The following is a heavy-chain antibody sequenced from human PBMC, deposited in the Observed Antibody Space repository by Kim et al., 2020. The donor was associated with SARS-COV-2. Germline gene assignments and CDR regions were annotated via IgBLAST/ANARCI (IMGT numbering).Heavy chain of an antibody. CDR1: GYSFSDYY. Sequence: ASVKVSCKASGYSFSDYYIYWVRQAPGQGLEWMGWININSGGTNYAQKFQDRVTMTRDTPITTAYMELSSLTSDDTAMYYCARAQWIRGQGFYGMDVWGQGTTVNVSS. J-gene: IGHJ6*02. CDR3: ARAQWIRGQGFYGMDV. D-gene: IGHD3-10*01. CDR2: ININSGGT. V-gene: IGHV1-2*02.